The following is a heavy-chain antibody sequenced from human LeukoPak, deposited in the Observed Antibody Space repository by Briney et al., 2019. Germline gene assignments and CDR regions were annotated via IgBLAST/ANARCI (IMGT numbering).Heavy chain of an antibody. J-gene: IGHJ5*02. V-gene: IGHV4-59*01. D-gene: IGHD6-13*01. Sequence: SETLSLTCAVYGGSFSGYYWSWIRQPPGKGLEWIGYIYYSGSTNYNPSLKSRVTISVDTSKNQFSLKLSSVTAADTAVYYCARAGYSSSWYDFWFDPWGQGTLVTVSS. CDR3: ARAGYSSSWYDFWFDP. CDR1: GGSFSGYY. CDR2: IYYSGST.